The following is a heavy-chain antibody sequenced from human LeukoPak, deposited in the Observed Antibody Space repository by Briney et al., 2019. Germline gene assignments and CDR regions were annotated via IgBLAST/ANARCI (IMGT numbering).Heavy chain of an antibody. CDR1: GAPIAIRVHY. D-gene: IGHD3-10*01. CDR3: ARVMSKGYGSGSSPEDY. Sequence: SETLSLTCTVSGAPIAIRVHYGGGFRSPPGKGLGGMGGTYYSGSTYYNPSLKSRVTISVDTSKNQFSLKLSSVTAADTAVYYCARVMSKGYGSGSSPEDYWGQGTLVTVSS. J-gene: IGHJ4*02. CDR2: TYYSGST. V-gene: IGHV4-39*07.